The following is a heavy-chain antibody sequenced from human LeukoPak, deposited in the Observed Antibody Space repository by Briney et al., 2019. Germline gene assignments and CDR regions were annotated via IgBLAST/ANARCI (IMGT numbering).Heavy chain of an antibody. J-gene: IGHJ4*02. CDR3: ATKGNYYDSSGYLGY. D-gene: IGHD3-22*01. CDR2: IYPSDSDT. V-gene: IGHV5-51*01. Sequence: GESLKISCKGSGYSFTSYWIGWVRQMPGKGLEWMGIIYPSDSDTRYSPSFQGQVTISADKSISTAYLRWSSLKASDTAMYYCATKGNYYDSSGYLGYWGQGTLVTVTS. CDR1: GYSFTSYW.